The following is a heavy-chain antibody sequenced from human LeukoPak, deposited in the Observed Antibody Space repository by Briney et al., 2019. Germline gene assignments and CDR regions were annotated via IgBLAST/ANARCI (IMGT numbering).Heavy chain of an antibody. CDR3: ARAVDSSGFSCFQH. J-gene: IGHJ1*01. CDR2: IYHTGAT. D-gene: IGHD3-22*01. CDR1: GHSIINSYY. V-gene: IGHV4-38-2*02. Sequence: KPSETLSLTCTVSGHSIINSYYWGWIRQPPGKGLEWIGSIYHTGATYYNPSLKSRVTISVDTSKNQFSLKLNSVTAADTAVYYCARAVDSSGFSCFQHWGQGTLVTVSS.